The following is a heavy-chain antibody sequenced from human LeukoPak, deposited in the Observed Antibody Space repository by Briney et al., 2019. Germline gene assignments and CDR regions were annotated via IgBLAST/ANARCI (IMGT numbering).Heavy chain of an antibody. CDR2: INHSGGNT. Sequence: ASVKVSCKASGYTFTSYFMYWVRQAPGQGLEWMGIINHSGGNTNYAQRFQGRVTMTRDTSTSTVYMELSSLRSEDTAMYYCARDRTHYYESSGYYSRWEYWGQGTLVTVSS. J-gene: IGHJ4*02. CDR1: GYTFTSYF. D-gene: IGHD3-22*01. CDR3: ARDRTHYYESSGYYSRWEY. V-gene: IGHV1-46*01.